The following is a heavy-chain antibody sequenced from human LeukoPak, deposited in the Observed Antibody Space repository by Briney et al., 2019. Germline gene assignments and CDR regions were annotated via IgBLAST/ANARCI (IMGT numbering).Heavy chain of an antibody. CDR2: IKQDGSEK. CDR3: ARDPGYYDSSGYYYYWFDP. Sequence: PGGSLRLSCTASGFTFGDYAMSWVRQAPGKGLEWVANIKQDGSEKYYVDSVKGRFTISRDNAKNSLYLQMNSLRAEDTAVYYCARDPGYYDSSGYYYYWFDPWGQGTLVTVSS. D-gene: IGHD3-22*01. CDR1: GFTFGDYA. V-gene: IGHV3-7*01. J-gene: IGHJ5*02.